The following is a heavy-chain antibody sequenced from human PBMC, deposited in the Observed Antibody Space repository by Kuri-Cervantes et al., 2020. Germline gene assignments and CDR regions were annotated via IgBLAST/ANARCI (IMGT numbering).Heavy chain of an antibody. Sequence: GESLKISCAASGFTFSSYAMSWARQAPGKGLEWVASIKEDGSEKYYVDSVKGRFTISRDNAKNSLYLQMNSLRAEDTAVYYCAKDLAPSVIVGAFDYWGQGTLVTVSS. V-gene: IGHV3-7*03. CDR3: AKDLAPSVIVGAFDY. J-gene: IGHJ4*02. CDR2: IKEDGSEK. D-gene: IGHD1-26*01. CDR1: GFTFSSYA.